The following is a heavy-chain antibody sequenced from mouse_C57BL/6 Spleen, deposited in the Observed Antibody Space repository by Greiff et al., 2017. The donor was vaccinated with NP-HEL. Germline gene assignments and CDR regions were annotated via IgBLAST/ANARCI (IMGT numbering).Heavy chain of an antibody. CDR3: ARDQAYYSNAYAMDY. V-gene: IGHV5-16*01. CDR2: LTYDGRST. D-gene: IGHD2-5*01. Sequence: EVKLVESEGGLFPPCSSMKLSCTASGFPFSDYSLAFVRQFPYTGLSLFATLTYDGRSTYYLDSLKSRFIISRDNAKNILYLQMSSLKSEDTATYYCARDQAYYSNAYAMDYWGQGTSVTVSS. J-gene: IGHJ4*01. CDR1: GFPFSDYS.